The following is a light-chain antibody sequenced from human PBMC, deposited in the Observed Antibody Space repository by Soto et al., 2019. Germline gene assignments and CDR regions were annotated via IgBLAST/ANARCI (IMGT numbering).Light chain of an antibody. CDR1: QSISTW. V-gene: IGKV1-5*01. CDR2: GAS. J-gene: IGKJ1*01. Sequence: DIQMTPSPPTLSASVGYIVNITCRASQSISTWLAWYQQKPGKAPKLLIYGASTLESGVPSRFSGSGSGTEFTLTISSLQPDDFATFYCQNYNTHSPTFGQGTKVAIK. CDR3: QNYNTHSPT.